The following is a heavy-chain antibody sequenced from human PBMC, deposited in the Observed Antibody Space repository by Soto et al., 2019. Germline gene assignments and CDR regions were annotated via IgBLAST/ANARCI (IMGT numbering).Heavy chain of an antibody. CDR1: GFTFSSYA. Sequence: GGSLRLSCAASGFTFSSYAMSWVRQAPGKGLEWVSSISGSGGGTYYADSVKGRFTFSRDNSKNALYLQMNSLRAEDTAVYYCAKFGMATTKRSPPYYIDYWGQGALVTVSS. V-gene: IGHV3-23*01. CDR2: ISGSGGGT. D-gene: IGHD1-1*01. CDR3: AKFGMATTKRSPPYYIDY. J-gene: IGHJ4*02.